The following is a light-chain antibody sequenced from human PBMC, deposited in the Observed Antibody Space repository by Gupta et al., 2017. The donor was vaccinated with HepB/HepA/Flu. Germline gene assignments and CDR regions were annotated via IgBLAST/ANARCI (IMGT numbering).Light chain of an antibody. J-gene: IGLJ1*01. CDR2: DVN. CDR3: CSDAGSYTWV. CDR1: SSDIGGYQY. V-gene: IGLV2-11*01. Sequence: QSALTQPPSVSESPGQSVTISCTGTSSDIGGYQYVSWFQQHPDKVPKLMIYDVNKRPAGVPDRFSGSKSGNTASLTISGLQAEDEADYYCCSDAGSYTWVFGSGTRLTVL.